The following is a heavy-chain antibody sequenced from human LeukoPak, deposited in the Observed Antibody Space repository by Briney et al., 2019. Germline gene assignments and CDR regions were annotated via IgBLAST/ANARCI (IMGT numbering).Heavy chain of an antibody. CDR3: NRDHLFYSCDFDLDV. CDR1: GFTFSSYS. J-gene: IGHJ6*02. D-gene: IGHD2-21*01. V-gene: IGHV3-38-3*01. CDR2: NRDGDT. Sequence: GGSLRLSCAASGFTFSSYSMNWVRQAPGKGLERVSFNRDGDTYHADSRKGRLTISRDNSKITLHVHKKRLRGEDTAVYYFNRDHLFYSCDFDLDVWGQGTTVTVSS.